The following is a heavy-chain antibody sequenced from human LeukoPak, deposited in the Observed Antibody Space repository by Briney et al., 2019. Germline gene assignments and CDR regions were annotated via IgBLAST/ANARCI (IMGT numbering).Heavy chain of an antibody. J-gene: IGHJ4*02. Sequence: GGSLRLSCAASGFTFSSYWMSWVRQAPGKGLEWVSAISGSGGSTYYADSVKGRFTISRDNSKNTLYLQMNSLRAEDTAVYYCAKSCSSTSCFDYWGQGTLVTVSS. V-gene: IGHV3-23*01. D-gene: IGHD2-2*01. CDR1: GFTFSSYW. CDR3: AKSCSSTSCFDY. CDR2: ISGSGGST.